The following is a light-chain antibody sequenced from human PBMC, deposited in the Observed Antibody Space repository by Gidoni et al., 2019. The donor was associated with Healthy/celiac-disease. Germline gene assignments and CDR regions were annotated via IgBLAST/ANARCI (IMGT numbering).Light chain of an antibody. CDR3: QQYGSWPCS. CDR2: GAS. Sequence: EIVLTQSTGTLSLSPGARAAISGRASQSVISSYLGWYQQKPCQAPRLLIYGASSSATGIPEWFSGSGRATNSPLTISSLDPQDFAVYYCQQYGSWPCSFGQGTKLEIK. V-gene: IGKV3-20*01. J-gene: IGKJ2*04. CDR1: QSVISSY.